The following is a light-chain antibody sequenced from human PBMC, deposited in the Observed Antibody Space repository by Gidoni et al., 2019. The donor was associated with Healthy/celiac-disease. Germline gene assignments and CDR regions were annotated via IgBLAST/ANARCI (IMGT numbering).Light chain of an antibody. CDR1: QGISSY. CDR3: QQLSSSPLT. Sequence: DIQLTQAPSLMSASVGDRVTIPCRASQGISSYLAWYQQKQGKAPKLLIYAASTLQGGVPSRFSGSGSGKEFTLTISSLQPEDFATYSCQQLSSSPLTFGPGTKVDIK. V-gene: IGKV1-9*01. CDR2: AAS. J-gene: IGKJ3*01.